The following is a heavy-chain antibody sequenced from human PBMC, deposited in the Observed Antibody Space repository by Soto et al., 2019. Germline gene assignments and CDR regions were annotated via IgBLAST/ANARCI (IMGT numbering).Heavy chain of an antibody. CDR2: IYYSGST. D-gene: IGHD3-22*01. J-gene: IGHJ5*02. V-gene: IGHV4-61*01. CDR1: GGSVSSGSYY. Sequence: PSESLSLTCTVSGGSVSSGSYYWSWIRQPPGKGLEWIGYIYYSGSTNYNTSLKSRVIISVDTSKNQFSLRLSSVTASDTAVYYCARAYYDTSGYSLDPWGQGTLVTVSS. CDR3: ARAYYDTSGYSLDP.